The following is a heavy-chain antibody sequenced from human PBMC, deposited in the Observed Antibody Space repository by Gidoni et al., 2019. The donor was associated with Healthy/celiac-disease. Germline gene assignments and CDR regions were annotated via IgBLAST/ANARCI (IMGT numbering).Heavy chain of an antibody. J-gene: IGHJ4*02. CDR1: GFPFSSYS. D-gene: IGHD3-3*01. V-gene: IGHV3-21*01. Sequence: EVQLVESGGGLVKPGGSLRLSCAASGFPFSSYSMNWVRQAPGKGLEWVSSISSSSSYIYYADSVKGQFTISRDNAKNSLYLQMNSLRAEDTAVYYCARDPVGVVMGSPTTERHYWGQGTLVTVSS. CDR2: ISSSSSYI. CDR3: ARDPVGVVMGSPTTERHY.